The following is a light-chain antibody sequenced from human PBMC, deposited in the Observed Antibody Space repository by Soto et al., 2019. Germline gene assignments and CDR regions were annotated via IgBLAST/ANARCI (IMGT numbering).Light chain of an antibody. CDR3: SSYTSSSTVV. Sequence: QSVLTQPVSVSGSPGQSITISCTGTSSDVGGYNYVSWYQQHPGKAPKLMIYDVSNRPSGVSNRFSGSKSGNTASLTISGLQAEDEADYYCSSYTSSSTVVCGGGTKLTVL. J-gene: IGLJ2*01. CDR2: DVS. CDR1: SSDVGGYNY. V-gene: IGLV2-14*01.